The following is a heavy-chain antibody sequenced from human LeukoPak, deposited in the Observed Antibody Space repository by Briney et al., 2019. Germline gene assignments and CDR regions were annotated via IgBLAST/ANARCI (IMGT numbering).Heavy chain of an antibody. CDR3: ARDRGGYSYGLDFDY. D-gene: IGHD5-18*01. CDR2: IKQDGSEK. CDR1: GFTFSSYW. Sequence: PGGSLRLSCAASGFTFSSYWMSWVRQAPGKGLEWVANIKQDGSEKYYVDSVKGRFTISRDNAKNSLYLQMNSLRAEDTAVYYCARDRGGYSYGLDFDYWGQGTLVTVSS. J-gene: IGHJ4*02. V-gene: IGHV3-7*03.